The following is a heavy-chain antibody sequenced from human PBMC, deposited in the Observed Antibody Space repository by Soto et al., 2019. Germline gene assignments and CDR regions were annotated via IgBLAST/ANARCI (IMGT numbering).Heavy chain of an antibody. CDR1: GFTFSSYA. J-gene: IGHJ6*02. Sequence: QVQLVESGGGVVQPGRSLRLSCAASGFTFSSYAMHWVRQAPGKGLEWVAVISYDGRNKYYADSVKGRFTISRDNSKNTLYLQMNSLRAADTAVYYCARALRGGMDVWGQGTTVTVS. V-gene: IGHV3-30-3*01. CDR2: ISYDGRNK. CDR3: ARALRGGMDV. D-gene: IGHD4-17*01.